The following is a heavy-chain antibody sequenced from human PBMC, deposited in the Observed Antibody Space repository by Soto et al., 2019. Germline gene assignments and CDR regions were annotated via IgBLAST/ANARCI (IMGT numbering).Heavy chain of an antibody. CDR1: GGTFSSYA. V-gene: IGHV1-69*13. Sequence: ASVKVSCKASGGTFSSYAISWVRQAPGQGLEWMGGIIPIFSTANYAQKFQGRVTITADESTSTAYMELSSLRSEDTAVYYCARGPLRFLEWFPNWFDPWGQGTLVTVSS. J-gene: IGHJ5*02. CDR3: ARGPLRFLEWFPNWFDP. D-gene: IGHD3-3*01. CDR2: IIPIFSTA.